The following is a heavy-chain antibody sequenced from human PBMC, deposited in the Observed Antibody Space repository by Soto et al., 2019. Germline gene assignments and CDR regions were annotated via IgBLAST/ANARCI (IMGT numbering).Heavy chain of an antibody. J-gene: IGHJ5*02. CDR3: AKDQFHYYDNSNWFDP. CDR2: ISGSGGST. Sequence: GSLRLSCAASGFTFSSYAMSWVRQAPGKGLEWVSAISGSGGSTYYADSVKGRFTISRDNSKSTLYLQMNSLRAGDTAVYYCAKDQFHYYDNSNWFDPWGQGTLVTVSS. V-gene: IGHV3-23*01. D-gene: IGHD3-22*01. CDR1: GFTFSSYA.